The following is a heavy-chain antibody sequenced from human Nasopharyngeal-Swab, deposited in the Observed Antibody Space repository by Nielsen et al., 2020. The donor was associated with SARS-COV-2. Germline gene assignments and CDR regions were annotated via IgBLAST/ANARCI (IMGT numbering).Heavy chain of an antibody. D-gene: IGHD4-17*01. CDR3: ARQIGDYGFDAFDV. Sequence: GESLKISCQGSGYTFTNNWITWVRQMPGKGLEWMGRIDPSDSYTYYSPSFQGHVIISADKSINIAYMQWSSLKAPDTAMYYCARQIGDYGFDAFDVWGQGTMVTVSS. V-gene: IGHV5-10-1*01. CDR1: GYTFTNNW. J-gene: IGHJ3*01. CDR2: IDPSDSYT.